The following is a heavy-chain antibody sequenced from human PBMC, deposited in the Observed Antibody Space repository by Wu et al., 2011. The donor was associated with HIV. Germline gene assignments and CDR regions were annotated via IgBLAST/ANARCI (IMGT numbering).Heavy chain of an antibody. CDR2: IIPIFGTA. J-gene: IGHJ4*02. V-gene: IGHV1-69*06. D-gene: IGHD3-10*01. CDR3: AIRDYYGSGSYYKYFDY. CDR1: GATFSSYA. Sequence: EVKKPGSSVKVSCKASGATFSSYAISWVRQAPGQGLEWMGRIIPIFGTANYAQKFQGRVTITADKSTSTAYMELSSLRSEDTAVYYCAIRDYYGSGSYYKYFDYWGQGTLVTVSS.